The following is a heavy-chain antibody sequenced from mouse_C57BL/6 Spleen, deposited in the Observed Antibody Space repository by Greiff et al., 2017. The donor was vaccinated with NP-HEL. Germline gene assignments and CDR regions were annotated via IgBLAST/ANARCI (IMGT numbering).Heavy chain of an antibody. CDR3: ARNYYGSSYFAY. D-gene: IGHD1-1*01. CDR1: GYTFTSYW. CDR2: IDPSDSYT. V-gene: IGHV1-69*01. J-gene: IGHJ3*01. Sequence: VQLQQPGAELVMPGASVKLSCKASGYTFTSYWMHWVKQRPGQGLEWIGEIDPSDSYTNYNQKFKGKSTLTVDKSSSTAYMQLSSLTSEDSAVYYCARNYYGSSYFAYWGQGTLLTVSA.